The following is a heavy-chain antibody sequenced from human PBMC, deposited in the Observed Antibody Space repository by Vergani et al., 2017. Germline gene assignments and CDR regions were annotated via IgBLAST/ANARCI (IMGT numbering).Heavy chain of an antibody. Sequence: EVQLLESGGGLVQPGGSLRLSCAASGFTFSSYAMSWVRQAPGKGLEWVSSISSSSSYIYYADSVKGRFTISRDNAKNSLYLQMNSLRAEDTAVYYCASLVSSVAGTHWSQGTLVTVSS. V-gene: IGHV3-21*01. CDR1: GFTFSSYA. J-gene: IGHJ4*02. CDR2: ISSSSSYI. CDR3: ASLVSSVAGTH. D-gene: IGHD6-19*01.